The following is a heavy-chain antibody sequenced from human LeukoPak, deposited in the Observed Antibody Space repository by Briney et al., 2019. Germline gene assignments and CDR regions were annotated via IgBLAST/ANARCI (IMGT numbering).Heavy chain of an antibody. CDR1: GFTFTNYA. Sequence: PGGSLRLSCAASGFTFTNYAMAWVRQAPGKGLEWVSTVSSDGSGTYYVDSVQGRFTVSRVNSRSIMFLQMNSLRGDDTAVYYCATSEMATRKGHHYWGQGALVTVSS. V-gene: IGHV3-23*01. CDR3: ATSEMATRKGHHY. D-gene: IGHD5-24*01. CDR2: VSSDGSGT. J-gene: IGHJ4*02.